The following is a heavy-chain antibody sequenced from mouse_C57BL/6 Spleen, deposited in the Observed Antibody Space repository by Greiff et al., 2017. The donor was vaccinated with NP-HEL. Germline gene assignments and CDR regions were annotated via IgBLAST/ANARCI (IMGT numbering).Heavy chain of an antibody. CDR2: IHPNSGST. CDR3: ARVGSSYRNWYFDV. Sequence: QVQLQQPGAELVKPGASVKLSCKASGYTFTSYWMHWVKQRPGQGLEWIGMIHPNSGSTNYNEKFKSKATLTVDKSSSTAYMQLSSLTSEDSAVYYCARVGSSYRNWYFDVWGTGTTVTVSS. D-gene: IGHD1-1*01. J-gene: IGHJ1*03. CDR1: GYTFTSYW. V-gene: IGHV1-64*01.